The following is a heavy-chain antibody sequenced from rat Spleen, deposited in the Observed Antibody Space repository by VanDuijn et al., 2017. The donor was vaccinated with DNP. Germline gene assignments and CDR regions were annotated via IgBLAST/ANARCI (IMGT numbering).Heavy chain of an antibody. CDR3: AGQRIYYDYFDY. CDR2: ISYFGDNT. CDR1: GFTFSDYY. V-gene: IGHV5-20*01. Sequence: EVQLVESGGALVQPGRSLKLSCAASGFTFSDYYMAWVRQAPTKGLELVAYISYFGDNTYYRDSVKGRFTISRDNAKSSLFLQMDSLKSEDTATYYCAGQRIYYDYFDYWGQGVMVTVSS. J-gene: IGHJ2*01. D-gene: IGHD1-1*01.